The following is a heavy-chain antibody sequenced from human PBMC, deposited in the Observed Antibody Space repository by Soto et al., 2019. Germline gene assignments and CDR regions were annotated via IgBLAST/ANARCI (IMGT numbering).Heavy chain of an antibody. CDR3: AKDHSQYYDSSVP. CDR1: GFTFSSYA. V-gene: IGHV3-23*01. Sequence: GGSLRLSCAASGFTFSSYAMSWGLQAPGKGLEWVSAISGSGGSTYYADSVKGRFTISRDNSKNTLYLQMNSLRAEDTAVYYCAKDHSQYYDSSVPWGQGTLVTVSS. J-gene: IGHJ5*01. CDR2: ISGSGGST. D-gene: IGHD3-22*01.